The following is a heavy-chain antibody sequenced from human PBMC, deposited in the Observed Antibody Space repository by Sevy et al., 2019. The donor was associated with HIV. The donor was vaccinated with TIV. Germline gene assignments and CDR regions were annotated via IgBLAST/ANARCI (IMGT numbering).Heavy chain of an antibody. CDR1: GYTFTSYG. V-gene: IGHV1-18*04. CDR2: ISAYNGNK. Sequence: ASVKVSCKASGYTFTSYGISWVRQAPGQGLEWMGWISAYNGNKNYAQKLQGRVTMTTDTSTSTAYMELRSLRSDDTAVYYCARDRRKQWPVRGARTAYFDYWGQGTLVSVSS. CDR3: ARDRRKQWPVRGARTAYFDY. D-gene: IGHD6-19*01. J-gene: IGHJ4*02.